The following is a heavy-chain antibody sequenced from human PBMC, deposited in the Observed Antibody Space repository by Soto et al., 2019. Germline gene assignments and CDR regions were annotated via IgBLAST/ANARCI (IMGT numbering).Heavy chain of an antibody. CDR3: ARVSSSIVVVPDYGMDV. CDR2: ISGKNGNT. J-gene: IGHJ6*02. D-gene: IGHD2-15*01. Sequence: QVQLVQSGVEVKKPGASVKVSCKASGYTFISHGISWVRQAPGQGLEWKGWISGKNGNTNYAQKLQGRVTLTTYTSTSTAYMELRSLRSDDTAVYYCARVSSSIVVVPDYGMDVWGQGTTVTVSS. V-gene: IGHV1-18*04. CDR1: GYTFISHG.